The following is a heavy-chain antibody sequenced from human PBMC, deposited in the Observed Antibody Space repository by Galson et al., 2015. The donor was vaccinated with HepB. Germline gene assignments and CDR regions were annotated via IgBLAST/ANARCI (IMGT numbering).Heavy chain of an antibody. J-gene: IGHJ4*02. D-gene: IGHD1-7*01. Sequence: ETLSLTCTVSGGSISSSSYYWGWIRQPPGKGLEWIGSIYHSGSTYYNPSLKSRVTISVDTSKNQFSLKLSSVTAADTAVYYCARRGTGTTNANFDYWGQGTLVTVSS. CDR3: ARRGTGTTNANFDY. CDR2: IYHSGST. V-gene: IGHV4-39*01. CDR1: GGSISSSSYY.